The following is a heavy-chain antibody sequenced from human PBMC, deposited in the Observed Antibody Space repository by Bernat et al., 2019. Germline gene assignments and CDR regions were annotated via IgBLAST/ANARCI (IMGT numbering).Heavy chain of an antibody. CDR1: GFTFSSYW. V-gene: IGHV3-7*03. D-gene: IGHD1-14*01. Sequence: EVQLVESGGGLVQPGGSLRLSCAASGFTFSSYWMSWVRQAPGKGLEWVANIKQDGSEKYYVDSVKGRFTISRDNANNSLYLQMNSLRAEDTAVYYCAREAVKPLDYFDYWGQGTLVTVSS. J-gene: IGHJ4*02. CDR3: AREAVKPLDYFDY. CDR2: IKQDGSEK.